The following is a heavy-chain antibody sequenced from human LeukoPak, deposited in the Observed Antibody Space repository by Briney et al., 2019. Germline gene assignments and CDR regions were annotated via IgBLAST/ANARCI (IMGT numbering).Heavy chain of an antibody. CDR2: IVVGSGNT. CDR1: GFTFTSSA. D-gene: IGHD4-17*01. Sequence: ASVKVSCKASGFTFTSSAVQWVRQARGQRLEWIGWIVVGSGNTNYAQKFQERVTITRDMSTSTAHMELSSLRSEDTAVYYCARDRYTYDYRPDYGDYKDYYYGMDVWGQGTTVTVSS. J-gene: IGHJ6*02. V-gene: IGHV1-58*01. CDR3: ARDRYTYDYRPDYGDYKDYYYGMDV.